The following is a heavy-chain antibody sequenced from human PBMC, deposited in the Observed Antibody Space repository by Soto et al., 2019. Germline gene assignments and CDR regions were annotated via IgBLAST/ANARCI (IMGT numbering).Heavy chain of an antibody. CDR1: GFTFSSYA. V-gene: IGHV3-23*01. CDR3: AKIQDPYGGAQSGALDS. Sequence: EVQLLESGGGLVQPGGSLRLSCAASGFTFSSYAMTWVRQAPGKGLEWVSGISGSGGRISYADSVKGRLTISRDTSKKTLNLQMESLRAEDTAVYYCAKIQDPYGGAQSGALDSWGQGTLVTVSS. D-gene: IGHD2-15*01. J-gene: IGHJ4*02. CDR2: ISGSGGRI.